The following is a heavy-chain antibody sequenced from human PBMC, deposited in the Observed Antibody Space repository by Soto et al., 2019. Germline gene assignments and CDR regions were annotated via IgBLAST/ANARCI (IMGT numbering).Heavy chain of an antibody. CDR3: VEGWNDF. J-gene: IGHJ4*02. CDR2: IKSKKDGGAR. V-gene: IGHV3-15*01. CDR1: GFMFSSAW. Sequence: EVQVVESGGDLVEPVGSLRLSCETSGFMFSSAWISWVRQAPGKGLEWVARIKSKKDGGARDYAAPVNGRFSISRDDSKSTVYLQMNSMRAEDTALYYCVEGWNDFWGQGTLVTVSS. D-gene: IGHD1-1*01.